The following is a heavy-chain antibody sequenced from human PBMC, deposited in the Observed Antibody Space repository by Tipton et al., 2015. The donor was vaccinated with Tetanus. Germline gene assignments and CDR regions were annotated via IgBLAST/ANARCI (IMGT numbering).Heavy chain of an antibody. CDR1: GGSISSGGYY. V-gene: IGHV4-31*03. D-gene: IGHD1-26*01. Sequence: TLSLTCTVSGGSISSGGYYWSWIRQHPGKGLEWIGDIYNSGSTYYNPSLKSRVTILVDTTKNQFSLKLKSVTAGGTAVDYCARDQARGARGWNYFDYWGQGSLVTVSS. J-gene: IGHJ4*02. CDR3: ARDQARGARGWNYFDY. CDR2: IYNSGST.